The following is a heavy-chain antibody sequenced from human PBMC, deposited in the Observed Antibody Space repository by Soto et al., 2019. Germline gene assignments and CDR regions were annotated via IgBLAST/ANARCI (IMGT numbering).Heavy chain of an antibody. CDR1: GFTFSSYA. Sequence: PGGSLSLSCAASGFTFSSYAMHWVRQAPGKGLEYVSAISSYGGSTYYANSVKGRFTISRDNSKNTLYLQMGSLRAEDMAVYYCARDPDSSGYYYFDYWGQGTLVTVSS. V-gene: IGHV3-64*01. D-gene: IGHD3-22*01. CDR3: ARDPDSSGYYYFDY. CDR2: ISSYGGST. J-gene: IGHJ4*02.